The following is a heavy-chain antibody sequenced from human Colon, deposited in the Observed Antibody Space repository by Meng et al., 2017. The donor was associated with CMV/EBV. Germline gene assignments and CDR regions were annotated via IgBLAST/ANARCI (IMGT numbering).Heavy chain of an antibody. Sequence: SENLSLTCTVSGYSISSGYYWGWIRQPPGKGLEWIGSIYHSGSTYYNPSLKSRVTISVDTSKNQFSLKLSSVTAADTAVYYCAREGTGTTTLYNWFDPWGQGTLVTVSS. V-gene: IGHV4-38-2*02. CDR3: AREGTGTTTLYNWFDP. D-gene: IGHD1-7*01. CDR2: IYHSGST. J-gene: IGHJ5*02. CDR1: GYSISSGYY.